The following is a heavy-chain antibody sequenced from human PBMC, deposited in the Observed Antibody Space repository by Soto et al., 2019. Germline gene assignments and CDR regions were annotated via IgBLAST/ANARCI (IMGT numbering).Heavy chain of an antibody. Sequence: QVQLQVSGPGLVKPSETLSLTCTVSGGSISNVNDCWSWIRQSPDKGLEWIGHIYDGGSTYNNPSLKSRIPISVDTSKNPFSLKLSSVSVAHPAVYHCARGPSGDKVDDWGQGILVTVSS. CDR1: GGSISNVNDC. CDR3: ARGPSGDKVDD. CDR2: IYDGGST. V-gene: IGHV4-30-4*01. J-gene: IGHJ4*02. D-gene: IGHD7-27*01.